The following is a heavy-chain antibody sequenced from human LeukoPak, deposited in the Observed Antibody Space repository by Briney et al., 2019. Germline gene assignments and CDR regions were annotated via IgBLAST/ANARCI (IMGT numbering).Heavy chain of an antibody. CDR2: ISYDGSNK. Sequence: GRSLRLSCAASGFTFSSYGMHWVRQAPGKGLEWVAVISYDGSNKYYADSVKGRFTISRDNSKNTLYLQMNSLRAEDTAVYYCAKRRAAAGLLFDYWGQGTLVTVSS. J-gene: IGHJ4*02. CDR1: GFTFSSYG. V-gene: IGHV3-30*18. CDR3: AKRRAAAGLLFDY. D-gene: IGHD6-13*01.